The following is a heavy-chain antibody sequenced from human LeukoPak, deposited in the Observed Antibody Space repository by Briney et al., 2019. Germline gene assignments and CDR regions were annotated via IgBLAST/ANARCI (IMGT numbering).Heavy chain of an antibody. D-gene: IGHD3-22*01. V-gene: IGHV1-18*01. CDR2: ISAYNGNT. CDR1: GYTFTSYG. Sequence: ASVTVSYKPSGYTFTSYGISWVRQAPGQGLAWMGWISAYNGNTNYAQKLQGRVTMTTDTSTSTAYMELRSLRSDDTAVYYCARAPHYYDSSGYLDWGQGTLVTVSS. CDR3: ARAPHYYDSSGYLD. J-gene: IGHJ4*02.